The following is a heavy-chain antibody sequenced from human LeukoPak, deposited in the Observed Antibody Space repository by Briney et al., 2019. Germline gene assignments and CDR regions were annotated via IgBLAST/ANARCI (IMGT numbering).Heavy chain of an antibody. Sequence: SETLSLTCAVYGGSFSGYYWSWIRQPPGKGLEWIGEINHSGSTNYNPSLKSRVTISVDTSKNQFSLKLSSVTAADTAVYYCASPGYSSGWTLDYWGQGTLVTVSS. CDR3: ASPGYSSGWTLDY. CDR1: GGSFSGYY. J-gene: IGHJ4*02. D-gene: IGHD6-19*01. V-gene: IGHV4-34*01. CDR2: INHSGST.